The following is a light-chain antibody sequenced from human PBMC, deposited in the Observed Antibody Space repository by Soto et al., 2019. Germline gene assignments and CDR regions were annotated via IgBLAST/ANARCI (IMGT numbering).Light chain of an antibody. CDR3: AAWDDGLNVWV. J-gene: IGLJ3*02. CDR1: SSNIRSNN. V-gene: IGLV1-44*01. CDR2: NNN. Sequence: QSVLTQPPSASGTPGQRVTISCSGRSSNIRSNNVNWYQHLPGTAPKLLIFNNNQRPSGVPDRFSGSKSGTSASLAISGLQSEDEADYYCAAWDDGLNVWVFGGGTKVTVL.